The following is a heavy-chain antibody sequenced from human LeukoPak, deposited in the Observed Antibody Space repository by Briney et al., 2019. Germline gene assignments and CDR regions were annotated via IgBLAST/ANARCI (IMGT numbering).Heavy chain of an antibody. Sequence: GGSLRLSCAASGFSFSSFSMNWVRQAPGKGLEWVSYISGGSSFTYYVDSVKGRFTISRDNAKNSLYLQMNSLRAEDTAVYYCARDLGYDSSGYYLIDYWGQGTLVTVSS. J-gene: IGHJ4*02. D-gene: IGHD3-22*01. V-gene: IGHV3-21*04. CDR1: GFSFSSFS. CDR2: ISGGSSFT. CDR3: ARDLGYDSSGYYLIDY.